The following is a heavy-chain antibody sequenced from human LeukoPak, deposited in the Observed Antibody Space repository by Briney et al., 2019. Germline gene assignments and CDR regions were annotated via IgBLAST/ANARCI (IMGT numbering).Heavy chain of an antibody. J-gene: IGHJ4*02. CDR2: IIAYSGDT. Sequence: GASVRVSCKASGFTFTGHFLHWVRQAPGQGLEWMGWIIAYSGDTKYAQKLQGRVTMTTDTSTSTAYMELRSLRSDDTAVYYCARDQPPPRFITMIPLDYWGQGTLVTVSS. CDR3: ARDQPPPRFITMIPLDY. D-gene: IGHD3-22*01. CDR1: GFTFTGHF. V-gene: IGHV1-18*04.